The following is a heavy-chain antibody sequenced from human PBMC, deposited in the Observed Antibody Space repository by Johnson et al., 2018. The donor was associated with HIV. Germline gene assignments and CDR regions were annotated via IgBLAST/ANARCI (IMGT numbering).Heavy chain of an antibody. D-gene: IGHD6-13*01. Sequence: VQLVESGGGLVQPGGSLRLSCAASGFTFSCYDMHWVRQAPGKGLEWVSVIYSGGSTYYADSVKGRFTISRDNSKNTLYLQMNSLRAEDTAVYYCARDGESQQLPLGDAFDIWGQGTMVIVSS. CDR1: GFTFSCYD. CDR3: ARDGESQQLPLGDAFDI. V-gene: IGHV3-66*01. CDR2: IYSGGST. J-gene: IGHJ3*02.